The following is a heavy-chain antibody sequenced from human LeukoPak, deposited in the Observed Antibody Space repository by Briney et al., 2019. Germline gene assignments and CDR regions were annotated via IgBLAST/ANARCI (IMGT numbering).Heavy chain of an antibody. CDR1: GYTFIGYH. CDR3: AMALSVSMIRGIIIPYNFDH. J-gene: IGHJ4*02. CDR2: IDPSSGGT. Sequence: GASVKVSCKASGYTFIGYHIQWVRQAPGQGLEWMGWIDPSSGGTNYAQKFQGWVTMTRDTSINTAYMELSRLRSNDTAVYYCAMALSVSMIRGIIIPYNFDHWGQGTLVTVSS. V-gene: IGHV1-2*04. D-gene: IGHD3-10*01.